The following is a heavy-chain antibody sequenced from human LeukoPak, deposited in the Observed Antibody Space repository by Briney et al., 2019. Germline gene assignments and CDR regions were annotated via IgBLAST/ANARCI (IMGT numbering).Heavy chain of an antibody. J-gene: IGHJ5*02. CDR3: ARGGGTNCSGGRCYLGWFDP. CDR2: ISYSGKT. Sequence: PSETLSLTCTVSGASMSSGGYYWNWIRQDPGKGLEWVGYISYSGKTYYNPSLKSRLTISIDTSKNQFSLKLSSVTAADTAVYYCARGGGTNCSGGRCYLGWFDPWGQGTLVTVSS. D-gene: IGHD2-15*01. CDR1: GASMSSGGYY. V-gene: IGHV4-31*03.